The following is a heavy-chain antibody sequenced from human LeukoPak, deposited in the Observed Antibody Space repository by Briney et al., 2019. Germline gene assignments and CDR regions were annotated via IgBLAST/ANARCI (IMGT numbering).Heavy chain of an antibody. CDR3: ARGGIMITFGGVIDAFDI. Sequence: GGSLRLSCAASGFTVSSNYMSCVRQAPGKGLEWVSVIYIGGITYYADSVKGRFTISRDNSKNTLYLQMNSLRVEETAVYYCARGGIMITFGGVIDAFDIWGQGTMVTVSS. J-gene: IGHJ3*02. V-gene: IGHV3-53*01. CDR2: IYIGGIT. CDR1: GFTVSSNY. D-gene: IGHD3-16*02.